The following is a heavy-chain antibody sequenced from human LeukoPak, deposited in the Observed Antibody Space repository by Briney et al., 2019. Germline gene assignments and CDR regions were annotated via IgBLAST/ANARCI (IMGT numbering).Heavy chain of an antibody. V-gene: IGHV4-61*05. CDR1: GGSISGSSYH. Sequence: KPSETLSLTCTVSGGSISGSSYHWGWIRQPPGKGLEWIGYIQYSGGTNYNPSLKSRVTISLDTSKNQFSLRLNSVTAADTAVYYCASDRNTGSWYFYWGQGTLVTVSS. J-gene: IGHJ4*02. CDR3: ASDRNTGSWYFY. D-gene: IGHD6-13*01. CDR2: IQYSGGT.